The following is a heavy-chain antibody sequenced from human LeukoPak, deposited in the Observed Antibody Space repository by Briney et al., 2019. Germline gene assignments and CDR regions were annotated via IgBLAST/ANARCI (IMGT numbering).Heavy chain of an antibody. Sequence: SVKVSCKASGGTFSSYAISWVRQAPGQGLEWMGRIIPIFGTANYAQKFQGRVTITTDESTSTAYMELSSLRSEDTAVYYRAKGDYSNSYNYWGQGTLVTVSS. D-gene: IGHD4-17*01. CDR3: AKGDYSNSYNY. J-gene: IGHJ4*02. CDR1: GGTFSSYA. V-gene: IGHV1-69*05. CDR2: IIPIFGTA.